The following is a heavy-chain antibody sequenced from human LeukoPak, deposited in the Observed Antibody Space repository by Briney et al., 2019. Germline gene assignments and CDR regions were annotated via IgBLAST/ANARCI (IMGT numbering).Heavy chain of an antibody. Sequence: GGSLRLSCAASGFTFSSYAMCWVRQAPGKGLEWVSVIYYSSSTYYADSVKDRFTISRDNSKNTLYLQMSSLRPEDTAVYYCAVGYNSGWYGLDYWGQGTLVTVSS. V-gene: IGHV3-66*01. CDR2: IYYSSST. J-gene: IGHJ4*02. CDR3: AVGYNSGWYGLDY. CDR1: GFTFSSYA. D-gene: IGHD6-19*01.